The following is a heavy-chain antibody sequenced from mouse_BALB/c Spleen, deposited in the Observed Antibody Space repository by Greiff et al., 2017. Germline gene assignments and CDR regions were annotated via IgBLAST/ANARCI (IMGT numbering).Heavy chain of an antibody. Sequence: EVQLQQSGTVLARPGASVKMSCKASGYSFTSYWMHWVKQRPGQGLEWIGAIYPGNSDTSYNQKFKGKAKLTAVTSASTAYMELSSLTNEDSAVYYCTSPRYYGSSLGYFDVWGAGTTVTVSS. CDR1: GYSFTSYW. J-gene: IGHJ1*01. D-gene: IGHD1-1*01. CDR3: TSPRYYGSSLGYFDV. CDR2: IYPGNSDT. V-gene: IGHV1-5*01.